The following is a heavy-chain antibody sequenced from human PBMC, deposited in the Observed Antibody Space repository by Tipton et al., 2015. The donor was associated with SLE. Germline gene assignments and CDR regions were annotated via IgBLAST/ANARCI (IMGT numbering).Heavy chain of an antibody. CDR3: ARDPSMREAFDI. Sequence: TLSLTCTVSGYSISSGFYWGWIRQPPGKGLEWIGNIYHSGSTFYNPSLKSRVTISVDTSKNQFSLKLSSVTAADTAVYYCARDPSMREAFDIWGQGTMVTVSS. J-gene: IGHJ3*02. CDR2: IYHSGST. D-gene: IGHD2/OR15-2a*01. V-gene: IGHV4-38-2*02. CDR1: GYSISSGFY.